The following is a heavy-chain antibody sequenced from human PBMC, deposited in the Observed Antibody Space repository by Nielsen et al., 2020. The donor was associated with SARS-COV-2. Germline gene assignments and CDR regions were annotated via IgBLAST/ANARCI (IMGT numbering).Heavy chain of an antibody. CDR3: ARIREEADGIDY. V-gene: IGHV2-26*01. Sequence: SGPTLVKPTETLTLTCTVSGFSLSNSRLGVSWIRQPPGKALEWLAHIFSNDEKSYSTSLKSRLTISKDTSKSQVVLTMTNMDPVDTATYYCARIREEADGIDYWGQGTLVTVSS. J-gene: IGHJ4*02. D-gene: IGHD6-13*01. CDR1: GFSLSNSRLG. CDR2: IFSNDEK.